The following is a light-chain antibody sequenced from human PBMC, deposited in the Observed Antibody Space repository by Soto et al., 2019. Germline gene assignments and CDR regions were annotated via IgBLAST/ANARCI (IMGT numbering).Light chain of an antibody. CDR2: GAS. Sequence: DIQMTQSPSSLSASVGDRVTITCRASQSISSLLNWYQQKPGKAPKLLIYGASSLHGGVPSRFSGSGSGTNFTLTISSXQPEDFATYFCQKSYSIPWTFGQGTKVDIK. CDR1: QSISSL. V-gene: IGKV1-39*01. J-gene: IGKJ1*01. CDR3: QKSYSIPWT.